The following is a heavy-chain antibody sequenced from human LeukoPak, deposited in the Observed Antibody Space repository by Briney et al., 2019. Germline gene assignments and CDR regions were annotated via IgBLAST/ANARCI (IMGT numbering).Heavy chain of an antibody. J-gene: IGHJ4*02. D-gene: IGHD3-16*02. CDR2: INHSGST. Sequence: SETLSLTCAVYGGSFGGYYWSWIRQPPGKGLEWIGEINHSGSTNYNPSLKSRVTISVDTSKNQFSLKLSSVTAADTAVYYCARKRVQYDYVWGSYRLTSYYFDYWGQGTLVTVSS. CDR3: ARKRVQYDYVWGSYRLTSYYFDY. CDR1: GGSFGGYY. V-gene: IGHV4-34*01.